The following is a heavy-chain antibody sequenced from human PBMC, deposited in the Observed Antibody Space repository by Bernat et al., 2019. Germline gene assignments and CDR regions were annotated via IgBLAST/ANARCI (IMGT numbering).Heavy chain of an antibody. Sequence: QLQLQESGPGLVKPSETLSLTCIVSGGSISSHDDYWALIRQPPGKGLEWIGSIFYTGSTYYNPSLKSRLTMSVDTSKNQFSLQLSSVTTTDTAVYYCARRRSDRNWFDPWGQGTLVTVSS. CDR1: GGSISSHDDY. D-gene: IGHD6-19*01. CDR2: IFYTGST. CDR3: ARRRSDRNWFDP. V-gene: IGHV4-39*01. J-gene: IGHJ5*02.